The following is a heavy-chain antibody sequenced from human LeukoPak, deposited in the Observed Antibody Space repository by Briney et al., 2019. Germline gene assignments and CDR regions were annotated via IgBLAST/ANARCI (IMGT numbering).Heavy chain of an antibody. CDR1: GFTFSSYW. J-gene: IGHJ6*02. Sequence: GGSLRLSCAASGFTFSSYWMSWVRQAPGKGLEWVANIKQDGSEKYYVDSVKGRFTISRDNAKNSLYLQMNSLRAEDTAVYYCARDGYCGGGSCYWVYGMDVWGQGTTVTVSS. CDR3: ARDGYCGGGSCYWVYGMDV. V-gene: IGHV3-7*01. D-gene: IGHD2-15*01. CDR2: IKQDGSEK.